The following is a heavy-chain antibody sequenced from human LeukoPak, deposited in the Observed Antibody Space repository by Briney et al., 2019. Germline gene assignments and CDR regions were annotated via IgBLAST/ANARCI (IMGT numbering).Heavy chain of an antibody. Sequence: GGSLRLSCAASGFTFSSYEMNWVRQAPGKGLEWVSYISSSGSTIYYADSVKGRFTISRDNAKNSLYLQMNSLRAEDTAVYYCARDACSSTSCYFGDLPSDWYFDLWGRGTLVTVSS. CDR1: GFTFSSYE. D-gene: IGHD2-2*01. CDR2: ISSSGSTI. J-gene: IGHJ2*01. CDR3: ARDACSSTSCYFGDLPSDWYFDL. V-gene: IGHV3-48*03.